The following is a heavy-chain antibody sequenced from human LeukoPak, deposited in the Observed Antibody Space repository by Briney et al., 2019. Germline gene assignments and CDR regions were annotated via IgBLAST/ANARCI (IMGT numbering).Heavy chain of an antibody. CDR1: GGTFSSYA. Sequence: SVKVSCKASGGTFSSYAISWVRQAPGQGLEWMGGIIPIFGTANYAQKFQGRVTITADESTSTAYMELSSLRSEDTAVYYCARAPPVWGIAAAGTYFDYWGQGTLVTVSS. D-gene: IGHD6-13*01. J-gene: IGHJ4*02. CDR3: ARAPPVWGIAAAGTYFDY. V-gene: IGHV1-69*13. CDR2: IIPIFGTA.